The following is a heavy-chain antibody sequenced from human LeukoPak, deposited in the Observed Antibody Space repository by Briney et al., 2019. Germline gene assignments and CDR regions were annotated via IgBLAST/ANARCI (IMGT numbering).Heavy chain of an antibody. CDR3: ARGKGSL. CDR1: GFTFSSYW. Sequence: GGSLRLSCAASGFTFSSYWMGWVRQAPGKGLEWVANIKQDGSEKFYVDSVRGRFTISRDNAKNSLYLQMKRLRAEDTAVYYCARGKGSLWGQGTMVTASS. CDR2: IKQDGSEK. J-gene: IGHJ3*01. V-gene: IGHV3-7*01.